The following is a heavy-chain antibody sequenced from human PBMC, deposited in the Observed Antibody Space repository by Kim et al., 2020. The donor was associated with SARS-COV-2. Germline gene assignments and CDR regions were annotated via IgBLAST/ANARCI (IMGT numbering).Heavy chain of an antibody. J-gene: IGHJ4*02. V-gene: IGHV3-23*01. CDR3: AKEGRFGEYFDY. D-gene: IGHD3-10*01. Sequence: YSANSVKGRLTFSRNNSKNTLYLQRNSLRAEDTAVYYCAKEGRFGEYFDYWGQGTLVTVSS.